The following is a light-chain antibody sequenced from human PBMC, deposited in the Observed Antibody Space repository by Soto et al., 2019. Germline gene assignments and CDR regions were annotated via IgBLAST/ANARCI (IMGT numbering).Light chain of an antibody. CDR1: QSVSTY. V-gene: IGKV3-11*01. CDR2: DAS. Sequence: DILVTQSPALLSLSPGETATLSFSSSQSVSTYLAWYQQKPGQAPRLLIYDASNRATGIPARFSGSGSGTDFTLTISSLEPEDFAVYHCQQRSSWPSFGQGTRLEI. CDR3: QQRSSWPS. J-gene: IGKJ5*01.